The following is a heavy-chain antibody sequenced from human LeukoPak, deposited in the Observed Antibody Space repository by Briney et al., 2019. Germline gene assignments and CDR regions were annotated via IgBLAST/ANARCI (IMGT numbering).Heavy chain of an antibody. V-gene: IGHV3-23*01. Sequence: GGSLRLSCAASGFTFSSFAMTWVRQAPGKGLEWVSVISGSGGKTYYADSVKGRFTLSRDNSNRTLFLEMSSLRVEDRAVYYCAREGTYYDSSGYYVSWGQGTLVTVSA. CDR2: ISGSGGKT. D-gene: IGHD3-22*01. CDR1: GFTFSSFA. J-gene: IGHJ5*02. CDR3: AREGTYYDSSGYYVS.